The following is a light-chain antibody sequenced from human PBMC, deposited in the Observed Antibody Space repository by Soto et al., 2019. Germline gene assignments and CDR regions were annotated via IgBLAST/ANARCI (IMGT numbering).Light chain of an antibody. Sequence: DIQMTQSPSSLSASVGDRVTITCRASQGISTYLAWYQQKRGKVPKLLIYAASTLQSGVPSRFSGSGSGTDFTLTISSLQPEDVATYYCQKYNSAPRTFGQGTKVEIK. V-gene: IGKV1-27*01. CDR3: QKYNSAPRT. CDR1: QGISTY. J-gene: IGKJ1*01. CDR2: AAS.